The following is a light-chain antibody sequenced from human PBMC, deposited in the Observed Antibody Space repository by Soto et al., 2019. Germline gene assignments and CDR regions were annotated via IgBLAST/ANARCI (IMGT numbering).Light chain of an antibody. CDR2: DAS. Sequence: EIVLTQSPATLSLSPGERATLSCRASQSVSSYLAWYQQKPGQAPRLLIYDASNRATGIPARFSGSGSGTDFTITISSLEPEDFEVYYCQQRSNWTLTFGQGTRLEIK. J-gene: IGKJ5*01. CDR1: QSVSSY. V-gene: IGKV3-11*01. CDR3: QQRSNWTLT.